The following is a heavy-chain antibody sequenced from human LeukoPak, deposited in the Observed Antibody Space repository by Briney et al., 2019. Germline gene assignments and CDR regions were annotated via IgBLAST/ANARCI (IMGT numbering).Heavy chain of an antibody. CDR3: ARDSSGWYGDDY. D-gene: IGHD6-19*01. CDR2: IYTSGST. J-gene: IGHJ4*02. V-gene: IGHV4-39*07. Sequence: SETLSLTCTVSGGSISSSSYYWGWIRQPPGKGLEWIGSIYTSGSTNYNPSLKSRVTMSVDTSKNQFSLKLSSVTAADTAVYYCARDSSGWYGDDYWGQGTLVTVSS. CDR1: GGSISSSSYY.